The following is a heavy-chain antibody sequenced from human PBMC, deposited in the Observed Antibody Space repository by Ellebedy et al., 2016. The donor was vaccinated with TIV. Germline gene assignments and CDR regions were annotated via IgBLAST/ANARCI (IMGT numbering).Heavy chain of an antibody. CDR3: ASAYHGTFYWDS. J-gene: IGHJ4*02. Sequence: PGGSLRLSCKNSGYSFTNYWIGWVRQMPGQGLEWLGIIHLTDSDTRYSPSFEGQVTISADKSISTAYLQWSSLKASDSAFYFCASAYHGTFYWDSWGQGTLVTVSS. V-gene: IGHV5-51*01. D-gene: IGHD1-26*01. CDR2: IHLTDSDT. CDR1: GYSFTNYW.